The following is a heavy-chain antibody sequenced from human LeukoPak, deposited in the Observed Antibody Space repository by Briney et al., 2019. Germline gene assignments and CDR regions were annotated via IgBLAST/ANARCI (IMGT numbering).Heavy chain of an antibody. D-gene: IGHD6-19*01. V-gene: IGHV3-53*01. CDR1: GFTFSSNY. J-gene: IGHJ4*02. CDR2: IYSGGST. CDR3: ARGRYSSGWYGVDY. Sequence: GGSLRLSCAASGFTFSSNYMSWVRQARGKGLEGVSVIYSGGSTYYADSVKGRFTISRDNSKNTLYLQMNSLRAEDTAVYYCARGRYSSGWYGVDYWGQGTLVTVSS.